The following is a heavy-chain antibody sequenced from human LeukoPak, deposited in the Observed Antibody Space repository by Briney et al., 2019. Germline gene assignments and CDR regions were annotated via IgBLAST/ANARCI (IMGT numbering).Heavy chain of an antibody. CDR1: GFTFSNYG. CDR2: IWFDGIRK. D-gene: IGHD3-22*01. V-gene: IGHV3-33*01. J-gene: IGHJ3*02. CDR3: ARDLEDSSPFGAFDM. Sequence: GGSLRLSCPASGFTFSNYGMHWVRQVPGKGLEWVAAIWFDGIRKYYADSVKGRLTISRDNSKNTLYLQMNSLRAEDTAVYYCARDLEDSSPFGAFDMWGQGTMVTVSS.